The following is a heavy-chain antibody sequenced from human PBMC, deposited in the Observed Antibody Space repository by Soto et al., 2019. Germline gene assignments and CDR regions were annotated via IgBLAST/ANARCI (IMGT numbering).Heavy chain of an antibody. CDR3: ARDEPPRYCSGGSCYMDY. V-gene: IGHV1-18*01. CDR2: ISAYNGNT. J-gene: IGHJ4*02. CDR1: GYTFTSYG. Sequence: VKVSCKASGYTFTSYGISWVRQAPGQGIEWMGWISAYNGNTNYAQKLQGRVTMTTDTSTSTAYMELRSLRSDDTAVYYCARDEPPRYCSGGSCYMDYWGQGTLVTVSS. D-gene: IGHD2-15*01.